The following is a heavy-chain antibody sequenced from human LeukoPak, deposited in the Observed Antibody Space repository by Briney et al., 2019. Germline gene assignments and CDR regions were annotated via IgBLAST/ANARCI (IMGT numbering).Heavy chain of an antibody. CDR1: GGSISSYY. J-gene: IGHJ6*02. CDR2: IYYSGST. Sequence: SETLSLTCTVSGGSISSYYWSWIRQPPGKGLERIGYIYYSGSTNYHPSLKSRVSISVGTSKNQFSLKVSSVTAADTAVYFCARSPYYYYGMDVWGQGTTVTVSS. CDR3: ARSPYYYYGMDV. V-gene: IGHV4-59*01.